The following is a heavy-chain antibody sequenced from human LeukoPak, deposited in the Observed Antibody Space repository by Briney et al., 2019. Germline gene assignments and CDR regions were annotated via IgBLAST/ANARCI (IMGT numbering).Heavy chain of an antibody. CDR3: AKDINRTPGLDYMDV. D-gene: IGHD6-6*01. CDR1: GFTFDDYA. J-gene: IGHJ6*03. Sequence: GGSLRLSCAASGFTFDDYAMHWVRQAPGKGLEWVSLISGDGGSTYYADSVKGRFTISRDNSKNSLYLQMNSLRTEDTALYYCAKDINRTPGLDYMDVWGKGTTVTVSS. V-gene: IGHV3-43*02. CDR2: ISGDGGST.